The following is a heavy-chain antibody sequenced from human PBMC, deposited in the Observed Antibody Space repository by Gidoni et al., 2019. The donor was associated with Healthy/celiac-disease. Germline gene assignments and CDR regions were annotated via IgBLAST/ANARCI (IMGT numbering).Heavy chain of an antibody. V-gene: IGHV4-39*01. Sequence: QLQLQESGPGLVKPSETLSLTCTVPGGSISSSCYYWGRIRQPPGKGLEWIGSIYYSGSTYNNPSLKSRVTISVDTSKNQFSLKLSSVTAADTAVYYCARGDRGLRLGELSLSPLLPFDYWGQGTLVTVSS. CDR2: IYYSGST. D-gene: IGHD3-16*02. CDR3: ARGDRGLRLGELSLSPLLPFDY. J-gene: IGHJ4*02. CDR1: GGSISSSCYY.